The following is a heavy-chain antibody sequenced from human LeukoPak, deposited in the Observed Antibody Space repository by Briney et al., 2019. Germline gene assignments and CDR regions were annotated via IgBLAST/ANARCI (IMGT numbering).Heavy chain of an antibody. J-gene: IGHJ4*02. CDR2: ISWDSGSI. V-gene: IGHV3-9*01. CDR3: AKGGGYSSSSGHDY. Sequence: GGSLRLSCAASGFTFDDYAMHWVRQAPGKGLEWVSGISWDSGSIGYADSVKGRFTISRDNAKNSLYLQMNSLRAEDTALYYCAKGGGYSSSSGHDYWGQGTLVTVSS. D-gene: IGHD6-6*01. CDR1: GFTFDDYA.